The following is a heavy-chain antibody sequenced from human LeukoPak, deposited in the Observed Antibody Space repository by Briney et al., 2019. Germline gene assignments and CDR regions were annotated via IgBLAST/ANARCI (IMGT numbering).Heavy chain of an antibody. D-gene: IGHD3-10*01. Sequence: PSETLSLTCTVSGGSISSSNYYWGWIRQPPGKGLEWIGRIYTSGSTNYNPSLKSRVTMSVDTSKNQFSLKLSSVTAADTAVYYCAKDRWDRYYGSGSFAFDIWGQGTMVTVPS. J-gene: IGHJ3*02. V-gene: IGHV4-39*07. CDR3: AKDRWDRYYGSGSFAFDI. CDR1: GGSISSSNYY. CDR2: IYTSGST.